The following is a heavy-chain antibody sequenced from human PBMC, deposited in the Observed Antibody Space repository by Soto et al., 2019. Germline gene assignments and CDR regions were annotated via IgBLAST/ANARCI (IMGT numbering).Heavy chain of an antibody. CDR1: GGSISSNNYY. CDR2: MSASRST. J-gene: IGHJ4*02. CDR3: SGRLRPNYGGGGYFDY. D-gene: IGHD3-16*01. V-gene: IGHV4-39*01. Sequence: QLQLQESGPGLVKPSETLSLTCSVSGGSISSNNYYWGWIRQPPGKGLEWIGSMSASRSTYYNPSPQRRSATFVDTSKNKFSLMLTSVPAADTAVYYYSGRLRPNYGGGGYFDYWGQGPLVTVSS.